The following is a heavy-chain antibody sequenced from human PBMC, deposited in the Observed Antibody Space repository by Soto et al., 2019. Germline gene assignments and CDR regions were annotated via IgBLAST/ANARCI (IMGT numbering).Heavy chain of an antibody. V-gene: IGHV3-30*18. J-gene: IGHJ4*02. CDR2: ISYDGSNE. CDR1: GLTFSNYG. Sequence: GGSLRLSCAASGLTFSNYGMHWVRQAPGKGLEWVAHISYDGSNEHYVDSVKGRFTISRDNSKNTLYLQMTSLRAEETALFYCAEDSYYHDSTGYYIFDYWGQGTLVTVSS. CDR3: AEDSYYHDSTGYYIFDY. D-gene: IGHD3-22*01.